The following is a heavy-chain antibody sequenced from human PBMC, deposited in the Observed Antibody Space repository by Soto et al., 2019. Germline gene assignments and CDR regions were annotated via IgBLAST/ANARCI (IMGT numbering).Heavy chain of an antibody. CDR2: INPSGGST. V-gene: IGHV1-46*01. J-gene: IGHJ6*02. D-gene: IGHD4-17*01. Sequence: ASVKVSCKASGYTFTSYHMHWVRQAPGQGLEWMGIINPSGGSTSYAQNFQGRVTVTRDTSTSTVYMELSSLISEDTAVYYCARGPMTTVTWTYYYGMDVWGQGTTVTVSS. CDR3: ARGPMTTVTWTYYYGMDV. CDR1: GYTFTSYH.